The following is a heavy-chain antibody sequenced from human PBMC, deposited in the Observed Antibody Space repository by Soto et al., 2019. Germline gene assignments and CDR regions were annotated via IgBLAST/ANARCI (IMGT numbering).Heavy chain of an antibody. CDR3: AKDEDIAAAAYYFDY. Sequence: GGSLRLSCAASGFTFSSYGMHWVRQAPGKGLEWVAVISYDGNDKYYADSVKGRFTISRDNSKNTLSLQMNSLRAEDTAEYYCAKDEDIAAAAYYFDYWGQGTLVKVST. J-gene: IGHJ4*02. D-gene: IGHD6-13*01. CDR2: ISYDGNDK. V-gene: IGHV3-30*18. CDR1: GFTFSSYG.